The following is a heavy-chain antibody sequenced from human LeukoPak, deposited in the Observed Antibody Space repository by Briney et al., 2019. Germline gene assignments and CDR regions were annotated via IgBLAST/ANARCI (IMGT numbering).Heavy chain of an antibody. V-gene: IGHV4-31*11. CDR3: ARDSYSSSWYGVDY. D-gene: IGHD6-13*01. J-gene: IGHJ4*02. Sequence: SQTLSLTCAVSGGSISSGGYYWSWIRQHPGKGLEWIGYIYYSGSTYYNPSLKSRVTISVDTSKNQFSLKLSSVTAADTAVYYCARDSYSSSWYGVDYWGQGTLVTVSS. CDR2: IYYSGST. CDR1: GGSISSGGYY.